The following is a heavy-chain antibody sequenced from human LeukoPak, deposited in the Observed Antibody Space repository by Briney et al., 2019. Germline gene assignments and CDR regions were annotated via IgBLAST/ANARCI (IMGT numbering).Heavy chain of an antibody. J-gene: IGHJ5*02. D-gene: IGHD3-3*01. V-gene: IGHV3-23*01. CDR3: AKGATIIGAVISQSNWFDP. CDR1: GFTFSSTT. Sequence: GGSLRLSCVASGFTFSSTTMGWVRQAPGRGLEWVSSITAIDGRTYYADSVRGRFTISRDNSKNTLYLQMNSLRAEDTAVYYCAKGATIIGAVISQSNWFDPWGQGTLVTVSS. CDR2: ITAIDGRT.